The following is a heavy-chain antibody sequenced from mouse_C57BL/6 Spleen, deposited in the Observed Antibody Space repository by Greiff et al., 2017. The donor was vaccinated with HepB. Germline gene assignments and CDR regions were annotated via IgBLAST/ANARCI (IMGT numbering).Heavy chain of an antibody. CDR1: GYSITSGYY. D-gene: IGHD2-1*01. Sequence: ESGPGLVKPSQSLSLTCSVTGYSITSGYYWNWIRQFPGNKLEWMGYISYDGSNNYNPSLKNRISITRDTSKNQFFLKLNSVTTEDTATYYCARDPNYGNYTGAMDYWGQGTSVTVSS. V-gene: IGHV3-6*01. J-gene: IGHJ4*01. CDR3: ARDPNYGNYTGAMDY. CDR2: ISYDGSN.